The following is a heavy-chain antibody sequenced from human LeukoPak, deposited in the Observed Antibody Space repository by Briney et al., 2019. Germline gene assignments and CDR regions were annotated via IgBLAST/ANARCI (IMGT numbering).Heavy chain of an antibody. CDR3: ARAKVPARTFYYYSYYMDV. V-gene: IGHV3-20*04. CDR2: INWNGGST. D-gene: IGHD2-2*01. Sequence: PGGSLRLSCAASGFTFDDYGMSWVRQAPGKWLEWVSGINWNGGSTGYADSVKGRFTISRDNAKNSLYLQMNSLRAEDTALYYCARAKVPARTFYYYSYYMDVWGKGTTVTVSS. CDR1: GFTFDDYG. J-gene: IGHJ6*03.